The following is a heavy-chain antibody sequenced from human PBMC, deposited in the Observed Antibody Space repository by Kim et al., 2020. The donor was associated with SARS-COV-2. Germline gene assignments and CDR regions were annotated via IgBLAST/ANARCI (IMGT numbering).Heavy chain of an antibody. CDR3: AREIGITGAPGNYYYGMDV. J-gene: IGHJ6*02. D-gene: IGHD1-20*01. CDR1: GYTFTGYY. Sequence: ASVKVSCKASGYTFTGYYIHWVRQAPGQGLEWMGWINPNSGGTNYAQKFQGRVTMTTDTSINTAYMELSSLRSDDTAVYYCAREIGITGAPGNYYYGMDVWGQGTTVTVSS. V-gene: IGHV1-2*02. CDR2: INPNSGGT.